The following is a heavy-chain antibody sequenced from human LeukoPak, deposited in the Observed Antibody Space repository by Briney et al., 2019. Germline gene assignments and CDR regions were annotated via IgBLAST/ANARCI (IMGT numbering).Heavy chain of an antibody. J-gene: IGHJ3*02. V-gene: IGHV5-51*01. D-gene: IGHD6-6*01. CDR1: GYSFTSYW. CDR2: IYPGDSDT. Sequence: GESLNISCKGSGYSFTSYWIGWVRPMPGKGLEWMGIIYPGDSDTRYSPSFQGQVTISADKSISTAYLQWSSLKASDTAMYYCARRYSSSSGASDAFDIWGQGTMVTVSS. CDR3: ARRYSSSSGASDAFDI.